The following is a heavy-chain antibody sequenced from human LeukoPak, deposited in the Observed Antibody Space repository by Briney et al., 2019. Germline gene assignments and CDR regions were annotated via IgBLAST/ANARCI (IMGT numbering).Heavy chain of an antibody. CDR3: ARQRGGYKSGCDI. CDR2: IYPGDSDT. V-gene: IGHV5-51*01. J-gene: IGHJ3*02. Sequence: GGFLEMSGKGSVYSLSKYWMGWVRQMAGKGQEWVGMIYPGDSDTRYSPSVQGQGTISADKSISTAYLQWSSLKASDTAMYYCARQRGGYKSGCDIWGQGTMVTVSS. D-gene: IGHD5-12*01. CDR1: VYSLSKYW.